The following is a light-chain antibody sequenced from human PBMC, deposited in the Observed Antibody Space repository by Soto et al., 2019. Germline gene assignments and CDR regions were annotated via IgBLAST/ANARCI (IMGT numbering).Light chain of an antibody. CDR2: DAS. V-gene: IGKV3-11*01. CDR3: QQRSNWPPEFT. J-gene: IGKJ3*01. CDR1: RGFSTT. Sequence: EIVLTQSPATLSLSPGERATLSSGASRGFSTTLAWYQQKPGQAPRLLIYDASNRATGIPARFSGSGSGTDFTLTISSLEPEDFAVYYCQQRSNWPPEFTFGPGTKVDIK.